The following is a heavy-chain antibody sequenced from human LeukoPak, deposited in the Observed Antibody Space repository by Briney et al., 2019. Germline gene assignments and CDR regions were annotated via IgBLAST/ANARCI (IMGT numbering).Heavy chain of an antibody. J-gene: IGHJ4*02. Sequence: SETLSLTCTVSGGSISSSSYYWGWIRQPPGKGLEWIGSIYYSGSTNFNPSLKSRVTISVDTSKNQFSLKLSSVTAADTAVYYCARSPCGGDCYSDYWGQGTLVTVSS. V-gene: IGHV4-39*07. CDR1: GGSISSSSYY. CDR2: IYYSGST. D-gene: IGHD2-21*02. CDR3: ARSPCGGDCYSDY.